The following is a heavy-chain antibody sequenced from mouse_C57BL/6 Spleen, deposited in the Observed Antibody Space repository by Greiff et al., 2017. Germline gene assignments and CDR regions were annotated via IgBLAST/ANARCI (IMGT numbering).Heavy chain of an antibody. D-gene: IGHD1-1*01. J-gene: IGHJ1*03. Sequence: QVQLQQPGAELVRPGSSVKLSCKASGYTFTSYWMHWVKQRPIQGLEWIGNIDPSDSETHYNQKFKDKATLTVDKSSSTAYMQRSSLTSEDSAVYYCARGHYGSSPSWCFDVWGTGTTVTVSS. V-gene: IGHV1-52*01. CDR3: ARGHYGSSPSWCFDV. CDR1: GYTFTSYW. CDR2: IDPSDSET.